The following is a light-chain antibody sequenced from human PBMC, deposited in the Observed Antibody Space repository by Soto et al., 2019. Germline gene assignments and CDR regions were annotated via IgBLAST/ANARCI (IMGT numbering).Light chain of an antibody. CDR1: QSVSSY. CDR3: QQRSTSLT. V-gene: IGKV3-11*01. J-gene: IGKJ4*01. CDR2: DAS. Sequence: EIVLTQSQATLSLSPGERATLSCRASQSVSSYLAWYQQKPGQAPRLLIYDASNRATGIPARFSGSGSGTDFTLTISSLEPEDFAVYYCQQRSTSLTFGGGTKVEIK.